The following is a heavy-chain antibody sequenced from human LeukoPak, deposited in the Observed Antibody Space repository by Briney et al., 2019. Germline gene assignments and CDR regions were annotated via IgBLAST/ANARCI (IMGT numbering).Heavy chain of an antibody. CDR1: GGTFSSYA. V-gene: IGHV1-69*13. CDR3: ARDGYYGSGSYYTTLDY. J-gene: IGHJ4*02. Sequence: SVKVSCKASGGTFSSYAISWVRQAPGQGLEWMGGIIPIFGTANYAQKFQGRVTITADESTSTAYMELGSLRSEGTAVYYCARDGYYGSGSYYTTLDYWGQGTLVTVSS. D-gene: IGHD3-10*01. CDR2: IIPIFGTA.